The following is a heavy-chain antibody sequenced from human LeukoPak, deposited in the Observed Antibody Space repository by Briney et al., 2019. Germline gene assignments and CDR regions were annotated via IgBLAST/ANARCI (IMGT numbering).Heavy chain of an antibody. Sequence: PGGPLRLSCAASGFAFSNYAMHWVRQAPGKGLQWVAVISYDGTKKYYADSLKGRFTISRDNSKNTLYLRMNSLRTEDSAVYYCAIGDGLGELSSSLDHWGQGTLVTVSS. J-gene: IGHJ4*02. CDR2: ISYDGTKK. CDR1: GFAFSNYA. D-gene: IGHD3-16*02. V-gene: IGHV3-30*04. CDR3: AIGDGLGELSSSLDH.